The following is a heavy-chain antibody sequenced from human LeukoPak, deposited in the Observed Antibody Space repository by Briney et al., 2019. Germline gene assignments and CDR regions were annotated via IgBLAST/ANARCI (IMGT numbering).Heavy chain of an antibody. D-gene: IGHD5-12*01. V-gene: IGHV4-34*01. CDR3: ARGFGTQGYELGYYFDY. J-gene: IGHJ4*02. CDR2: INHSGST. CDR1: GGSFSGYY. Sequence: PSETLSLTCAVYGGSFSGYYWSWIRQPPGKGLEWIGEINHSGSTNYNPSLKSRVTIPVDTSKNQFSLKLSSVTAADTAVYYCARGFGTQGYELGYYFDYWGQGTLVTVSS.